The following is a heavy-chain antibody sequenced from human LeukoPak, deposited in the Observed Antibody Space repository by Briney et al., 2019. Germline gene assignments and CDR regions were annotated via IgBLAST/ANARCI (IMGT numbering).Heavy chain of an antibody. V-gene: IGHV4-59*12. Sequence: PSETLSLTCTVSDGSISSYYWSWIRQPPGKGLEWIGHIYYSGSTNYNPSLKSRVTISVDTSKNQFSLKLSSVTAADTAVYYCARDGIVGAIVRAFDIWGQGTMVTVSS. CDR1: DGSISSYY. J-gene: IGHJ3*02. D-gene: IGHD1-26*01. CDR2: IYYSGST. CDR3: ARDGIVGAIVRAFDI.